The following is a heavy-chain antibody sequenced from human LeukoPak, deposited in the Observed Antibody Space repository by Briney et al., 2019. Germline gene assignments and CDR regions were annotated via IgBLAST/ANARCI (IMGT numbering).Heavy chain of an antibody. CDR3: ETGSSSGWHEDFDY. J-gene: IGHJ4*02. CDR2: FYPEDGET. CDR1: GYTLTELS. V-gene: IGHV1-24*01. D-gene: IGHD6-19*01. Sequence: ASVKVSCKVSGYTLTELSMHWVRQAPGKGLEGMGGFYPEDGETIYAQKFQGRVTMTEDTSTDTAYMELSRRRSQDKSVYYSETGSSSGWHEDFDYWGQGTLVTVSS.